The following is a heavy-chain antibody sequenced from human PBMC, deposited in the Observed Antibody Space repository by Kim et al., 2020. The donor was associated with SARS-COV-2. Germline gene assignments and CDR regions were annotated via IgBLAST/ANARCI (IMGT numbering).Heavy chain of an antibody. V-gene: IGHV3-23*01. Sequence: GGSLRLSCAASGFTFSSYAMSWVRQAPGKGLEWVSAISGSGGSTYYADSVKGRFTISRDNSKNTLYLQMNSLRAEDTAVYYCAKDRGYCTNGVCYELREPYYFDYWGQGTLVTVSS. CDR2: ISGSGGST. J-gene: IGHJ4*02. CDR3: AKDRGYCTNGVCYELREPYYFDY. CDR1: GFTFSSYA. D-gene: IGHD2-8*01.